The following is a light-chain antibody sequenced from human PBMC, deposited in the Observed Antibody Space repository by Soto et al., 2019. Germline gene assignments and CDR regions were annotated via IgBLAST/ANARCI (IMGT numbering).Light chain of an antibody. Sequence: EIVMTQSPGTLSLSPGETATLSCRASQSVSSNYVAWFHQKPGQAPRLLIYGASSRATGVPDRFSASGSGTDFTLTISSLHPDDFATYYCQQYNSYSLTFGPGTKVDIK. CDR1: QSVSSNY. J-gene: IGKJ3*01. V-gene: IGKV3-20*01. CDR3: QQYNSYSLT. CDR2: GAS.